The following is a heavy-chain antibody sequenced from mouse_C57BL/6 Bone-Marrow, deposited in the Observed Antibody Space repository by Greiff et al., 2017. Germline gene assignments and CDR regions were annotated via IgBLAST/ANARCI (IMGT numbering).Heavy chain of an antibody. Sequence: VQLQQSGAELARPGASVKLSCKASGYTFTSYGISWVKQRTGQGLEWIGEIYPRSGNTSYNEKFKGKATLTADKSSSTSYMELRSLTAEVSAVYFCVYYGNFLAYWGQGTLVTVSA. CDR1: GYTFTSYG. J-gene: IGHJ3*01. CDR3: VYYGNFLAY. V-gene: IGHV1-81*01. D-gene: IGHD2-1*01. CDR2: IYPRSGNT.